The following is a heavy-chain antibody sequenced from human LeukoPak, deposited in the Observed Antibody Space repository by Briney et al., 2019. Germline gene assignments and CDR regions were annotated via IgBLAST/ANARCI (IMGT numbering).Heavy chain of an antibody. CDR3: ARDQRPGWGEYFQH. Sequence: GGSLRLSCVASGFTFSSYWMHWVRQAPGKGLEWVAVIWYDGSNKYYADSVKGRFTISRDNSKNTVYLQMNSLRVEDTAVYYCARDQRPGWGEYFQHWGQGTLVTVSS. V-gene: IGHV3-33*08. CDR2: IWYDGSNK. D-gene: IGHD3-16*01. J-gene: IGHJ1*01. CDR1: GFTFSSYW.